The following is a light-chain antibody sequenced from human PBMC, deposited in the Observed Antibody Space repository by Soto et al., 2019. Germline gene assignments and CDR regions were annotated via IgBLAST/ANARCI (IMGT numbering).Light chain of an antibody. CDR3: SSYAGTNNYV. Sequence: QSALTQPPSASGSPGQSVNISCTGTSSDVGGYNFVSWYQQHPGKAPKPMIYEVTKRPSDIPDRFSGSKSGNPASLTVSGLQAEDEADYACSSYAGTNNYVFGTGTKLTVL. J-gene: IGLJ1*01. V-gene: IGLV2-8*01. CDR1: SSDVGGYNF. CDR2: EVT.